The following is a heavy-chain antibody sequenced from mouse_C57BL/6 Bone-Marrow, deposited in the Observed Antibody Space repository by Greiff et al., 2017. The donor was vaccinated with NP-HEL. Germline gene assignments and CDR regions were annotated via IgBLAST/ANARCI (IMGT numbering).Heavy chain of an antibody. Sequence: VQLQQSGPGLVQPSQSLSITCTVSGFSLTSYGVHWVRQSPGKGLEWLGVIWSGGSTDYNAAFISRLSISKDNSKSQVFFKMNSLQADDTAIYYCARTPIVTNYFDYWGQGTTLTVSS. CDR3: ARTPIVTNYFDY. CDR2: IWSGGST. D-gene: IGHD2-5*01. J-gene: IGHJ2*01. V-gene: IGHV2-2*01. CDR1: GFSLTSYG.